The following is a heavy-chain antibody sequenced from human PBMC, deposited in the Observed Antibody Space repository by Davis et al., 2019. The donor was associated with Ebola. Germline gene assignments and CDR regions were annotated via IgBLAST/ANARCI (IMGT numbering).Heavy chain of an antibody. D-gene: IGHD6-19*01. CDR2: VHGGNGNT. Sequence: AASVKVSCKASGFILTNYAIHWVRQAPGQRHEWMGWVHGGNGNTKYSQRFQGRVTITTDTSASTVYLDLTSLRSDDTAVFYCARASFGYNSGWYADYWGPGSLVTVSS. J-gene: IGHJ4*02. CDR3: ARASFGYNSGWYADY. CDR1: GFILTNYA. V-gene: IGHV1-3*01.